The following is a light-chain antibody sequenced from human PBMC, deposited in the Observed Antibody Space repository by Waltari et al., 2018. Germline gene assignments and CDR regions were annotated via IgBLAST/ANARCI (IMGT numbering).Light chain of an antibody. J-gene: IGLJ3*02. CDR3: RSREGSDNQLV. V-gene: IGLV3-19*01. CDR2: GKE. Sequence: SSPLPQRPAVSVALGQTSTTPCQGHVLRTSYISLYQVPPGQAPILVLFGKEKRPSGIPDRFSGYSSGNTSSLTITGIQAEDEADYYCRSREGSDNQLVFGGGTKLTVL. CDR1: VLRTSY.